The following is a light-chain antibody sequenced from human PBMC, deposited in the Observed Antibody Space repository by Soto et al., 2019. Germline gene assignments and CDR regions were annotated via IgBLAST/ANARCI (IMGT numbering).Light chain of an antibody. CDR3: QEYNSYPWT. CDR1: QSMSSW. Sequence: DNQMTQSPSSLSASVGDRVTITCRASQSMSSWLAWYQQKPGKAPELLIYKASNLQTGVPSRFSGSGSGTEFTLTNNSLEPDDFATYYCQEYNSYPWTFGQGTTVDIK. J-gene: IGKJ1*01. V-gene: IGKV1-5*03. CDR2: KAS.